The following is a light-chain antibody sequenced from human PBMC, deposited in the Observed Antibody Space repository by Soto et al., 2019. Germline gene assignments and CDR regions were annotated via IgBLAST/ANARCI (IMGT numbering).Light chain of an antibody. V-gene: IGKV1-12*01. CDR2: AAS. CDR1: HDISNW. Sequence: DIQMTQSPSSVSASVGDRVTITCRASHDISNWLAWYKQRPWKAPNLLIYAASSLQTAVPSRFSGGGFGTDFTLTISSLQPEDFATYYCQQTKSYPLAFGGGTKVEIK. CDR3: QQTKSYPLA. J-gene: IGKJ4*01.